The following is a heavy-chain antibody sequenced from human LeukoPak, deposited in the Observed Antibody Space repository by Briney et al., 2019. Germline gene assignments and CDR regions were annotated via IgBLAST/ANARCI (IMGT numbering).Heavy chain of an antibody. Sequence: GGSLRLSCAASGFTFSSYSMNWVRQAPGKGLKWVSSISSSSSYIYYADSVKGRFTISRDNAKNSLYLQMNSLRAEDTAVYYCARDLYCSSTSCPYGMDVWGQGTTVTVSS. V-gene: IGHV3-21*01. D-gene: IGHD2-2*01. CDR1: GFTFSSYS. J-gene: IGHJ6*02. CDR2: ISSSSSYI. CDR3: ARDLYCSSTSCPYGMDV.